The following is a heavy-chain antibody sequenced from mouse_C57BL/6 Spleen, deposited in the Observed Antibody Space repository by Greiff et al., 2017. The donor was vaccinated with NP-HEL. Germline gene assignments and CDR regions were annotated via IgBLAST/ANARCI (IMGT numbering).Heavy chain of an antibody. Sequence: EVQRVESGGGLVQPKGSLKLSCAASGFSFNTYAMNWVRQAPGKGLEWVARIRSKSNNYATYYAESVKDRFTISRDDSESMLYLQMNNLKTEDTAMYSWVTPYDYDGAWFAYWGQGTLVTVSA. CDR2: IRSKSNNYAT. J-gene: IGHJ3*01. V-gene: IGHV10-1*01. CDR1: GFSFNTYA. D-gene: IGHD2-4*01. CDR3: VTPYDYDGAWFAY.